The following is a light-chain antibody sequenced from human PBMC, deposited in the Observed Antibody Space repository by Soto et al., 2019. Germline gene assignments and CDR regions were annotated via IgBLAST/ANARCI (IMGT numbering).Light chain of an antibody. CDR3: QRYGSSPLIT. Sequence: ETVLTQSPGTLSLSPGERATLSCRASQSVSSSSLAWYQQRPGQAPRLLIYGTSSRATGIPDRFSGSGFGTDFTLTISRLEPEDFAVYFCQRYGSSPLITFGQGTRLEI. CDR1: QSVSSSS. J-gene: IGKJ5*01. CDR2: GTS. V-gene: IGKV3-20*01.